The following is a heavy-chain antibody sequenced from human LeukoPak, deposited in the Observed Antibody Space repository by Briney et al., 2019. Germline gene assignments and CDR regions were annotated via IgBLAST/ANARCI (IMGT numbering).Heavy chain of an antibody. CDR1: GGSISSYY. CDR3: ARVIVGTYLAYYFDY. V-gene: IGHV4-59*12. J-gene: IGHJ4*02. Sequence: PSETLSLTCTVSGGSISSYYWSWIRQPPGKGLEWIGYIYYSGSTNYNPSLKSRVTISVDTSKNQFSLKLSSVTAADTAVYYCARVIVGTYLAYYFDYWGQGTLVTVSS. D-gene: IGHD1-26*01. CDR2: IYYSGST.